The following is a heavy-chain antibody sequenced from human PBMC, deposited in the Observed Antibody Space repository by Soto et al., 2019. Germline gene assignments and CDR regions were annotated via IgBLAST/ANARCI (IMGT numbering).Heavy chain of an antibody. J-gene: IGHJ4*02. Sequence: PGGSLRLSCVASGFTFSGYAMSWVRQAPGKGLEWVSTISGSSGTTYYTDSVKGRFTISRDNSKSTLFLQMNSLRVEDTAVYFCAKDFNGDFDSWGQGALVTVSS. CDR1: GFTFSGYA. CDR3: AKDFNGDFDS. V-gene: IGHV3-23*01. D-gene: IGHD4-17*01. CDR2: ISGSSGTT.